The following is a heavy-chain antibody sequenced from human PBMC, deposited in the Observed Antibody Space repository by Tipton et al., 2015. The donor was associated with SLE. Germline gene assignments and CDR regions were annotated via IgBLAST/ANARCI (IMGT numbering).Heavy chain of an antibody. V-gene: IGHV5-10-1*01. J-gene: IGHJ6*02. D-gene: IGHD6-13*01. Sequence: QLVQSGAEVKKPGESLRISCKGSGYSFTNYWIIWVRQMPGKGLEWMGSIDPSDSYTKYSPSFQGNDTISADKSISTSYLQCSRLEASDTAMYYCARQRASDGKNHHYGLVVWGPATTVTVSS. CDR1: GYSFTNYW. CDR3: ARQRASDGKNHHYGLVV. CDR2: IDPSDSYT.